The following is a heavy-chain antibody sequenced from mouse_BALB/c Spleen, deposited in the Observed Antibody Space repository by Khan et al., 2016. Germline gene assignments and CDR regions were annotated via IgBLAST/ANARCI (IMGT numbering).Heavy chain of an antibody. Sequence: EVQLQESGPGLVKPSQSLSLTCSVTGYSITSGYYWTWIRQFPGNKLEWMGYISYDGTNEYNPSLKNRISITRDTSKNQFFLKLNSVTTEDTATYYCARAGGMITWFAYWGQGTLVTVSA. D-gene: IGHD2-4*01. CDR1: GYSITSGYY. V-gene: IGHV3-6*02. J-gene: IGHJ3*01. CDR3: ARAGGMITWFAY. CDR2: ISYDGTN.